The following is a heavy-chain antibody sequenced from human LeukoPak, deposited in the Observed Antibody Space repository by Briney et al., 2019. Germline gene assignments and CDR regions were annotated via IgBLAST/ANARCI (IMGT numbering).Heavy chain of an antibody. CDR1: GYTFTSYG. V-gene: IGHV1-18*01. CDR2: ISAYNGNT. J-gene: IGHJ4*02. D-gene: IGHD3-22*01. Sequence: GASVKVSCKASGYTFTSYGISWVRQAPGQGLEWMGWISAYNGNTNYAQKLQGRVTMTTDTSTSTAYMELRSLRSDDTAVYYCARAKHRSYYYDSSGLDYWGQGTLVTVTS. CDR3: ARAKHRSYYYDSSGLDY.